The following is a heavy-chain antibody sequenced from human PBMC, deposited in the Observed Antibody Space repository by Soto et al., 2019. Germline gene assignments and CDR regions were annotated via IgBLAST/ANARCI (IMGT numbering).Heavy chain of an antibody. CDR3: ALMGIAAAGTA. Sequence: QVPLVESGGGVVQPGRSLRLSCAASGFTFSTYAIHWVRQAPGKGLEWVAFISYDGSNKYYADSVKGRFTISRDTSKNALYLQMNSMRAEDTAVYYCALMGIAAAGTAWGHGTLVTVSS. CDR1: GFTFSTYA. CDR2: ISYDGSNK. V-gene: IGHV3-30-3*01. J-gene: IGHJ5*01. D-gene: IGHD6-13*01.